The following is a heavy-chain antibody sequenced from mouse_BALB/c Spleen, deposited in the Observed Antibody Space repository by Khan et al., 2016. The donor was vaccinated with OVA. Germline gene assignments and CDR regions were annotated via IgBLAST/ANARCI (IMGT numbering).Heavy chain of an antibody. V-gene: IGHV1-77*01. J-gene: IGHJ3*01. CDR3: ARAGWDVFAY. Sequence: VQLQQPGPELVKPGASVKMSCKASGYTFTDYVMNWVKQRNGQGLEWIGQIYPGSDSTYYNEKFKGQATLTEDSSSSTAYMQLSNLTSEDSAVYFYARAGWDVFAYWGQGTLVTVSA. CDR1: GYTFTDYV. CDR2: IYPGSDST. D-gene: IGHD4-1*01.